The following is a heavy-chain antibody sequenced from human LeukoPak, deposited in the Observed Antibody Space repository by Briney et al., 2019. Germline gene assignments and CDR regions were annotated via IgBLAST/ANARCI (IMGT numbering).Heavy chain of an antibody. J-gene: IGHJ4*02. D-gene: IGHD1-26*01. CDR1: GFTFSSYS. V-gene: IGHV3-21*04. CDR2: ISSSSSYI. Sequence: GGSLRLSCAASGFTFSSYSMNWVRQAPGEGLEWVSSISSSSSYIYYADSVKGRFTISRDNSKNTLYLQMNSLRAEDTAVYYCAKELVGAPDYWGQGTLVTVSS. CDR3: AKELVGAPDY.